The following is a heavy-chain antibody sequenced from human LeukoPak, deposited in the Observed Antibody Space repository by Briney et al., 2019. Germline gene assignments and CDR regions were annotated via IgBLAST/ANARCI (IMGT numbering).Heavy chain of an antibody. J-gene: IGHJ4*02. CDR1: GYTFTSYT. CDR2: INTNTGNP. V-gene: IGHV7-4-1*02. CDR3: ARAYQPLGGLSLPDY. Sequence: GASVKVSCKASGYTFTSYTMNWVRQAPGQGLEWMRWINTNTGNPTYAQGFTGRFVFSLDTSASTAYLLISSLKAEDTAVYYCARAYQPLGGLSLPDYWGQGTLVTVSS. D-gene: IGHD3-16*02.